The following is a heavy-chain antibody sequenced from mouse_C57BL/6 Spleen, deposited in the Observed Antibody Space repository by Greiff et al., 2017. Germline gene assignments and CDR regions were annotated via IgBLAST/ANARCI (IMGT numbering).Heavy chain of an antibody. V-gene: IGHV1-55*01. D-gene: IGHD1-1*01. Sequence: VQLQQPGAELVKPGASVKMSCKASGYTFTSYWITWVKQRPGQGLEWIGDIYPGSGSTNYNEKFKRKATLTVDPSSSTAYMPLSSLTSEDSAVXYGARGDYYGSSYGYFDVWGTGTTVTVAS. CDR1: GYTFTSYW. CDR3: ARGDYYGSSYGYFDV. J-gene: IGHJ1*03. CDR2: IYPGSGST.